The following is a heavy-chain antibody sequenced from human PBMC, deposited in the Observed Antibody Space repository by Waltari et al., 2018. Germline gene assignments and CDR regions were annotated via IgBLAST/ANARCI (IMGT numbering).Heavy chain of an antibody. Sequence: QVQLVQSGAEVKEPGASVKVYCKASGYTFNSYGISWVGQAPGQGLEWMGWISAYNGNTNYAQNLQGRVTMTTDTSTSTAYMELRSLRSDDTAVYYCARDRGRKTGTTFVAFDIWGQGTMVTVSS. J-gene: IGHJ3*02. CDR1: GYTFNSYG. CDR2: ISAYNGNT. CDR3: ARDRGRKTGTTFVAFDI. D-gene: IGHD1-7*01. V-gene: IGHV1-18*01.